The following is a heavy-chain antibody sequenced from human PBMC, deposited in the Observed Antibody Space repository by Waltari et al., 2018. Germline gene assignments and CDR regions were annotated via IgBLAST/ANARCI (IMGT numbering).Heavy chain of an antibody. D-gene: IGHD4-17*01. CDR2: IIPICGTA. V-gene: IGHV1-69*05. CDR3: ARSMTTVTTSHYYYGMDV. Sequence: QVQLVQSGAEVKKPGSSVKVSCKASGGTFSSYAISWVRQAPGQGLEWMGGIIPICGTANYAQKFQGRVTITTDESTSTAYMELSSLRSEDTAGYYCARSMTTVTTSHYYYGMDVWGQGTTVTVSS. CDR1: GGTFSSYA. J-gene: IGHJ6*02.